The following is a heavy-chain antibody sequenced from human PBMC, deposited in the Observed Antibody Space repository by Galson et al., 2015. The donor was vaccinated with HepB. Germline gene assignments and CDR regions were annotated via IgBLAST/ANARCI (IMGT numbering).Heavy chain of an antibody. CDR1: GYTFTSYA. CDR2: INAGNGNT. CDR3: ARFPEARGGAFDP. D-gene: IGHD3-10*01. Sequence: SVKVSCKASGYTFTSYAMHWVRQAPGQRLEWMGWINAGNGNTKYSQKFQGRVTITRDTSASTAYMELSSLRSEDTAVYYCARFPEARGGAFDPWGQGTLVTVSS. V-gene: IGHV1-3*01. J-gene: IGHJ5*02.